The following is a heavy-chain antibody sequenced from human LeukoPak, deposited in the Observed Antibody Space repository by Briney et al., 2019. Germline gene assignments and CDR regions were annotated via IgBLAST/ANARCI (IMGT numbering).Heavy chain of an antibody. Sequence: APVKVSCKASGYTFTSYDINWVRQATGQGLEWLGWMNPNSGNTGYAQKFQGRVTITRNTSISTAYMELSSLRSEDTAVYYCARAPVWTGYYYYMDVWGKGTTVTVSS. V-gene: IGHV1-8*01. CDR3: ARAPVWTGYYYYMDV. D-gene: IGHD3/OR15-3a*01. J-gene: IGHJ6*03. CDR2: MNPNSGNT. CDR1: GYTFTSYD.